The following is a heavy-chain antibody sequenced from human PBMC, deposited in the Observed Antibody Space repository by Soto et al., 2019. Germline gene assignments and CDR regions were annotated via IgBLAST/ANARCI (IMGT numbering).Heavy chain of an antibody. D-gene: IGHD1-26*01. CDR1: GYTFTSYG. CDR2: ISAYNGNT. Sequence: SVKVSCHASGYTFTSYGISGVIQAPVQGLEWMGWISAYNGNTNYSQKLQGRVTMTTDTSTSKAYMELRSLSSDDTAVYYCARGAPVGAGDDWGQGTLVTVSS. J-gene: IGHJ4*02. V-gene: IGHV1-18*04. CDR3: ARGAPVGAGDD.